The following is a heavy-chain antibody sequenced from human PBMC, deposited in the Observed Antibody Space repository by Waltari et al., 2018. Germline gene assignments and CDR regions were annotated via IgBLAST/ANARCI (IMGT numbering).Heavy chain of an antibody. V-gene: IGHV1-69*01. CDR1: GGTFSSYA. J-gene: IGHJ6*02. CDR3: ARDSYGDPAGDYYYGMDV. CDR2: IIPIFGTA. Sequence: QVQLVQSGAEVKKPGSSVKVSCKASGGTFSSYAISWVRQAPGQGLEWMGGIIPIFGTANDAQKFQGRVTITADESTSTAYMELSSLRAEDTAVYYCARDSYGDPAGDYYYGMDVWGQGTTVTVSS. D-gene: IGHD4-17*01.